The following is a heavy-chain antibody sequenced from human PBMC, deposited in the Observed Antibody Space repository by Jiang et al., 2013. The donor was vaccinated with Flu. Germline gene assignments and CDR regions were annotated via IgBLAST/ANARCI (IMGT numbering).Heavy chain of an antibody. Sequence: SGAEVKKPGASVKVSCKASGYTFTSYGISWVRQAPGQGLEWMGWISAYNGNTNYAQKLQGRVTMTTDTSTSTAYMELRSLRSDDTAVYYCARELLTGTAKYYFDYWGQGTLVTVSS. V-gene: IGHV1-18*01. CDR3: ARELLTGTAKYYFDY. J-gene: IGHJ4*02. CDR2: ISAYNGNT. D-gene: IGHD1-20*01. CDR1: GYTFTSYG.